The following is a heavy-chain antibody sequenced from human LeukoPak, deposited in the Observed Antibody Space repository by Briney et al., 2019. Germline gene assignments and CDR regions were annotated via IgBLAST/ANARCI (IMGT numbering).Heavy chain of an antibody. Sequence: GGSLRLSCAASGFTFSSYAMSWVRQAPGKGLEWVSAISGSGGSTYYADSVKGRFTISRDNSKNTLYLQMNSLRAEDTAVYYCATVLGSTAMVTEREYWGQGTLVTVSS. CDR2: ISGSGGST. D-gene: IGHD5-18*01. J-gene: IGHJ4*02. V-gene: IGHV3-23*01. CDR3: ATVLGSTAMVTEREY. CDR1: GFTFSSYA.